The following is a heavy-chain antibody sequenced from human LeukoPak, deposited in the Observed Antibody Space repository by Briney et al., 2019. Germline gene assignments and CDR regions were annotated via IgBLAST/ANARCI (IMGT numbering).Heavy chain of an antibody. Sequence: PSETLSLTCTVSGGSISRSSYYWGWIRQSPGKGLEWIGYIFYTGSADYNPSLKSRVTISVDTSKNQISLKLTSLTAADTAVYYCARDKQPGDYWGQGTLVTVSS. D-gene: IGHD6-13*01. CDR3: ARDKQPGDY. CDR1: GGSISRSSYY. J-gene: IGHJ4*02. V-gene: IGHV4-61*01. CDR2: IFYTGSA.